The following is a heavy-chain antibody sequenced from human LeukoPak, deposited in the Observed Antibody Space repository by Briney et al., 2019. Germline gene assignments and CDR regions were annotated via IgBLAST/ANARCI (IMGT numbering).Heavy chain of an antibody. Sequence: GGSLRLSCAASGFTFSSYSMNWVRQAPGKGVEWGSSISSSSSYIYYADSVNGRFTISRDNSKNTLYLQMNSLRAADTAMYYCARVIAAAGIDYFDYSGQGTLVTVSS. D-gene: IGHD6-13*01. CDR2: ISSSSSYI. J-gene: IGHJ4*02. CDR1: GFTFSSYS. CDR3: ARVIAAAGIDYFDY. V-gene: IGHV3-21*04.